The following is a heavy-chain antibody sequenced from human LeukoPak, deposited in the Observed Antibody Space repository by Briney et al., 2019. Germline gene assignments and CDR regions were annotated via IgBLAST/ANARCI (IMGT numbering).Heavy chain of an antibody. D-gene: IGHD3-3*01. J-gene: IGHJ4*02. Sequence: ASVKVSCKASGYTSTSYGISWVRQAPGQGLEWMGWISAYNGNTNYAQKLQGRVTMTTDTSTSTAYMELRSLRSDDTAVYYCARGRTHYDFWSGYYTEFDYWGQGTLVTVSS. CDR3: ARGRTHYDFWSGYYTEFDY. CDR2: ISAYNGNT. CDR1: GYTSTSYG. V-gene: IGHV1-18*01.